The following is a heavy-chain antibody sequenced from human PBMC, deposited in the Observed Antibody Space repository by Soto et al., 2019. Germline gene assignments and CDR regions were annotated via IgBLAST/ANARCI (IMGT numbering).Heavy chain of an antibody. D-gene: IGHD3-16*02. V-gene: IGHV1-8*01. J-gene: IGHJ4*02. Sequence: QVQLVQSGAEVKKPGASVKVSCKASGYTFTSYDINWVRQATGQGLEWMGWMNPNSGNTGYAQKFQGRVTMTRNTSISTAYMERSSLRSEDTAVYYCARAQRVLITFGGVIEYYFDYWGQGTLVTVSS. CDR3: ARAQRVLITFGGVIEYYFDY. CDR2: MNPNSGNT. CDR1: GYTFTSYD.